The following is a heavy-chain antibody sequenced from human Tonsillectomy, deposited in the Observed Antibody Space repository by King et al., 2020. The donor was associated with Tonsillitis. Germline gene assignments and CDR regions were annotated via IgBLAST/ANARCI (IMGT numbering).Heavy chain of an antibody. J-gene: IGHJ4*02. D-gene: IGHD6-19*01. V-gene: IGHV3-23*04. CDR2: IRSSGDTT. CDR1: GFTFSSCA. Sequence: VQLVESGGGLVQPGGSLRLSCAVSGFTFSSCAMSWVRQAPGKGLEWVSAIRSSGDTTFYADSVKGRFTVTRDKSKNTLYLQMNSLRAEDTAVYYCAKVYSGWYFDYWGQGTLVTVSS. CDR3: AKVYSGWYFDY.